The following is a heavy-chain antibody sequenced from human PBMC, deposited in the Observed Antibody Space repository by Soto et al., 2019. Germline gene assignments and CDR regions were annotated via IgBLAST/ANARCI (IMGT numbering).Heavy chain of an antibody. CDR2: IYYSGST. Sequence: SETLSLTCPVSGGSISSGDYYWSWIRQPPGKGLEWIGYIYYSGSTYYNPSLKSRVTISVDTSKNQFSLKLSSVTAADTAVYYCARDQDYGSGSSISRPYYYYGMDVWGQGTTVTVSS. D-gene: IGHD3-10*01. CDR1: GGSISSGDYY. V-gene: IGHV4-30-4*01. J-gene: IGHJ6*02. CDR3: ARDQDYGSGSSISRPYYYYGMDV.